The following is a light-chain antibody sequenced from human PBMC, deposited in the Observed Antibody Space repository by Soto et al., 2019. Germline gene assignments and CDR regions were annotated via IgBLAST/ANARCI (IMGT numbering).Light chain of an antibody. CDR2: GAS. V-gene: IGKV3-20*01. Sequence: EVVLTQSPVTLSLSPGERATLSCRASQSVSSSYLAWYQQKPGQAPRLLIYGASSRATGIPDRFSGSGSGIDFTLNISRLEPDDFAVYYCQQYDTSIWAYTFGQGTKLEIK. CDR3: QQYDTSIWAYT. CDR1: QSVSSSY. J-gene: IGKJ2*01.